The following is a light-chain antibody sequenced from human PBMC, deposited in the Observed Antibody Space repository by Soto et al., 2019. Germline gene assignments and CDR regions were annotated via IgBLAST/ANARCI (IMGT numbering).Light chain of an antibody. CDR1: QSISSY. CDR3: QQSYGTPWT. J-gene: IGKJ1*01. CDR2: AAS. Sequence: DIQMTQSPSSLSASLGDRVTITCRASQSISSYLNWYQQKPGKAPKLLIYAASSLQSGVPSRFSGSGSGTDFTLTISSLQPEDFATYYCQQSYGTPWTFGQGTKVDI. V-gene: IGKV1-39*01.